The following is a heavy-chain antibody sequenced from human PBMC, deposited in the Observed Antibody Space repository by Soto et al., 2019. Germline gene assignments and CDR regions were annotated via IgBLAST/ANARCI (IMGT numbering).Heavy chain of an antibody. Sequence: QVQLVQSGAEVKKPGSSVKVSCKASGGTFSSYAISWVRQAPGQGLEWMGGIIPIFGTANYARKFQGRVTITADESTSTAYMELSSLRSEDTAVYYCASSDIVVVVAAEYYFDYWGQGTLVTVSS. D-gene: IGHD2-15*01. CDR3: ASSDIVVVVAAEYYFDY. J-gene: IGHJ4*02. CDR2: IIPIFGTA. CDR1: GGTFSSYA. V-gene: IGHV1-69*01.